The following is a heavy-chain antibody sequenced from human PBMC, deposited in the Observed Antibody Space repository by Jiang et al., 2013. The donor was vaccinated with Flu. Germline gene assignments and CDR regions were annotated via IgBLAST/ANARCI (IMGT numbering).Heavy chain of an antibody. J-gene: IGHJ4*02. D-gene: IGHD3-10*01. CDR1: GGTFSSYA. CDR3: ARGGELLGRPDY. Sequence: SCKASGGTFSSYAISWVRQAPGQGLEWMGGIIPIFGTANYAQKFQGRVTITADESTSTAYMELSSLRSEDTAVYYCARGGELLGRPDYWGQGTLVTVSS. CDR2: IIPIFGTA. V-gene: IGHV1-69*01.